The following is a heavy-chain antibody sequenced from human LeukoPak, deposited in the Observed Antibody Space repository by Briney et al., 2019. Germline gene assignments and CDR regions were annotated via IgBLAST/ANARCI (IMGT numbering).Heavy chain of an antibody. CDR2: ISGSGGST. D-gene: IGHD3-3*01. J-gene: IGHJ4*02. V-gene: IGHV3-23*01. CDR1: GFTFSSYA. Sequence: PGGSLRLSCAASGFTFSSYAMSWVRQAPGKGLEWVSAISGSGGSTYYADSVKGRFTISRDNSKNTLYLQMNSLRAEDTAVYYCAKDKRFLEWLLSPPVCYFDYWGQGTLVTVSS. CDR3: AKDKRFLEWLLSPPVCYFDY.